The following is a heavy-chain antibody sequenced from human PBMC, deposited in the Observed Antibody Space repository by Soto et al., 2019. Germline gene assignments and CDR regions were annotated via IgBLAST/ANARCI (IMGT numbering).Heavy chain of an antibody. Sequence: SETLSLTCTVSGGSISSGGYYWSWIRQHPGKGLEWIGYIYYSGSTYYNPSLKSRVTISVDTSKNQFSLKLSSVTAADTAVYYCAREIRLYFYGMDVWGQGTTVTVSS. CDR1: GGSISSGGYY. CDR3: AREIRLYFYGMDV. CDR2: IYYSGST. J-gene: IGHJ6*02. V-gene: IGHV4-31*03. D-gene: IGHD3-16*01.